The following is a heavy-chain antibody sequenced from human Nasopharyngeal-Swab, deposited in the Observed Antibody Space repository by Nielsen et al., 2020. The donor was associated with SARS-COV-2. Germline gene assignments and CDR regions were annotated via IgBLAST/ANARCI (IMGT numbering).Heavy chain of an antibody. J-gene: IGHJ3*02. Sequence: SETLFLTCTVSGGSISSGGYYWSWIRQHPGKGLEWIGYIYYSGSTYYNPSPKSRVTISVDTSKNQFSLKLSSVTAADTAVYYCARAAITMIVVVSAFDIWGQGTMVTVSS. D-gene: IGHD3-22*01. CDR1: GGSISSGGYY. CDR3: ARAAITMIVVVSAFDI. V-gene: IGHV4-31*03. CDR2: IYYSGST.